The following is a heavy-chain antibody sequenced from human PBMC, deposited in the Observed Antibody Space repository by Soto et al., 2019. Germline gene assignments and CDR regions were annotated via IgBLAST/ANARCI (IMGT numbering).Heavy chain of an antibody. Sequence: SETLSLTCAVYGGSFSGYYWSWIRQPPGKGLEWIGEINHSGSTNYNPSLKSRVTISVDTSKNQFSLKLSSVTAADTALYYCARDRFAARFFGLWGHGTMVTVSS. D-gene: IGHD3-3*01. V-gene: IGHV4-34*01. CDR2: INHSGST. CDR3: ARDRFAARFFGL. CDR1: GGSFSGYY. J-gene: IGHJ3*01.